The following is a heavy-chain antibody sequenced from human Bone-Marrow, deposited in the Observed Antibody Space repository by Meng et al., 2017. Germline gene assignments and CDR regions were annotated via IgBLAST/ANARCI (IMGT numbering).Heavy chain of an antibody. CDR1: GFTFSSYS. V-gene: IGHV3-21*01. D-gene: IGHD1-1*01. CDR3: ASASQLDPVDAY. Sequence: GESLKISCAASGFTFSSYSMNWVRQAPGKGLEWVSSISSSSSYIYYADSVKGRFTISRDNAKNSLYLQMNSLRAEDTAVYYCASASQLDPVDAYWGQGTLVTVSS. J-gene: IGHJ4*02. CDR2: ISSSSSYI.